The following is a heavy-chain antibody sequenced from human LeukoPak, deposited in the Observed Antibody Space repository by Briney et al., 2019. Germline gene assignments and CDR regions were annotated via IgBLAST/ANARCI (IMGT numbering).Heavy chain of an antibody. CDR3: ARRGDSSGYYRYFDY. V-gene: IGHV4-39*01. CDR1: GGSISSYY. Sequence: PSETLSLTCTVSGGSISSYYWGWIRQPPGKGLEWIGNIYYSGSTYYNASLQSRVTISVDTSKNQFSLELSSVTAADTAVYYCARRGDSSGYYRYFDYWGQGTLVTVSS. D-gene: IGHD3-22*01. J-gene: IGHJ4*02. CDR2: IYYSGST.